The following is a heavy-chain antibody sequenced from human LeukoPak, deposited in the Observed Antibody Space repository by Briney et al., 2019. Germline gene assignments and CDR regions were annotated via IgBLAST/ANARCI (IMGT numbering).Heavy chain of an antibody. J-gene: IGHJ4*02. CDR3: AHKHTTMVYFDF. D-gene: IGHD5-18*01. Sequence: CGPTLVKPTQTLTLTCTFSGVSLSTSGGGVAWIRQPPGKALEWLAFIYWDDDKRYSPSLKSRLTITKDTSKNQVVLTMTNMDPVDTATYYCAHKHTTMVYFDFWGQGTLVTVSS. V-gene: IGHV2-5*02. CDR2: IYWDDDK. CDR1: GVSLSTSGGG.